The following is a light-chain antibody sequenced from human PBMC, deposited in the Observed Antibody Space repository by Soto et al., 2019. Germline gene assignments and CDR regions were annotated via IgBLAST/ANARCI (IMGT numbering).Light chain of an antibody. CDR3: QQYGSSPYT. V-gene: IGKV3-20*01. CDR1: QSVSRSD. J-gene: IGKJ2*01. Sequence: EIVLTQSPGTVSLSPGERATLSCRASQSVSRSDLAWYQHKPGQSPRLLIYGTSSRATGIPDRFSGSGSGTGFTLTISRLEPEDSAVYYCQQYGSSPYTFGLGTKLEIK. CDR2: GTS.